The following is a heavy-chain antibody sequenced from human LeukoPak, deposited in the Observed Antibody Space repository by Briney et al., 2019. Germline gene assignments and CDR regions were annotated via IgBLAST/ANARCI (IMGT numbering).Heavy chain of an antibody. CDR2: ITSGADT. CDR3: AKGDNFGRVADAFDS. J-gene: IGHJ3*01. CDR1: GFTFDKFA. V-gene: IGHV3-23*01. D-gene: IGHD1-1*01. Sequence: PGGSLRLSCAASGFTFDKFAMSWVRQAPGKGLQWVSTITSGADTYYADSVKGRFSISRDNSRNTVSVQMHSRRADDTAVYFCAKGDNFGRVADAFDSWGQGTMVTVSS.